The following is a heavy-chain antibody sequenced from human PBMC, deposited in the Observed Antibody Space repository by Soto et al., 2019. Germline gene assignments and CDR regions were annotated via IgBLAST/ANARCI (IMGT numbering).Heavy chain of an antibody. CDR3: ARGAYVDTAMVYYFDY. J-gene: IGHJ4*02. D-gene: IGHD5-18*01. CDR2: IIPILGIA. Sequence: QVQLVQSGAEVKKPGSSVKVSCKASGGTFSSYTISWVRQAPGQGLEWMGRIIPILGIANYAQKFQGRVTITADKSTSTAYMELSSLRSEDTAVYYCARGAYVDTAMVYYFDYWGQGTLVTVSS. CDR1: GGTFSSYT. V-gene: IGHV1-69*02.